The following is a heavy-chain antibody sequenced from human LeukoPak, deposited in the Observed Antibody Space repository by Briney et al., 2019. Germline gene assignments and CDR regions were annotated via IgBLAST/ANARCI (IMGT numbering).Heavy chain of an antibody. CDR2: IKQDGSEK. CDR1: GLTFSNYW. Sequence: PGGSLRLSCAASGLTFSNYWMDWVRQAPGKGLEWVANIKQDGSEKNYVDSVKGRFIISRDNAKNSLYLQMNTLGADDTAVYYCARDGFGTGSNWGQGTLVTVSS. CDR3: ARDGFGTGSN. D-gene: IGHD3-16*01. V-gene: IGHV3-7*03. J-gene: IGHJ4*02.